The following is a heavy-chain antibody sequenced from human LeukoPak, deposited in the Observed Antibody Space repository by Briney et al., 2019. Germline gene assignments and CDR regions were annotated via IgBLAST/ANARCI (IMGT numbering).Heavy chain of an antibody. CDR1: GGSISSSSYY. V-gene: IGHV4-39*01. Sequence: SETLSLTCTVSGGSISSSSYYWGWIRQPPGKGLEWIGSIYYSGSTYYNPSLKSRVTISVDTSKNQFSLKLSSVTAADTAVYYCARSNNYDFWSGYSFDYWGQGTLVTVSS. D-gene: IGHD3-3*01. CDR3: ARSNNYDFWSGYSFDY. CDR2: IYYSGST. J-gene: IGHJ4*02.